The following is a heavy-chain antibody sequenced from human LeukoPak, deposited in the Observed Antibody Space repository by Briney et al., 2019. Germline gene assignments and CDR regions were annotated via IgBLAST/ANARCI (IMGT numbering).Heavy chain of an antibody. V-gene: IGHV1-69*04. J-gene: IGHJ4*02. CDR2: IIPILGIA. Sequence: GASVKVSCKASGGTFSSYAISWVRQAPGQGLEWMGRIIPILGIANYAQKFQGRVTITADKSTSTAYMELSSLRSEDTAVYYCAWDYYDSSGYLPYWGQGTLVTVSS. CDR1: GGTFSSYA. CDR3: AWDYYDSSGYLPY. D-gene: IGHD3-22*01.